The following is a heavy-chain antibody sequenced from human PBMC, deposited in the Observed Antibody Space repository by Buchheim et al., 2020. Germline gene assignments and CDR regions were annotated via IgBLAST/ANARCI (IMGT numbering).Heavy chain of an antibody. CDR1: GGSFSGYY. V-gene: IGHV4-34*01. Sequence: QVQLQQWGAGLLKPSETLSLTCAVYGGSFSGYYWSWIRQPPGKGLEWIGEINHSGSTNYNPSLKSRVTISVDTSKNQFSLKLSSVTAADTAVYYCARGRWPSSLPGGSYFRRDGREPRYFDYWGQGTL. J-gene: IGHJ4*02. D-gene: IGHD1-26*01. CDR3: ARGRWPSSLPGGSYFRRDGREPRYFDY. CDR2: INHSGST.